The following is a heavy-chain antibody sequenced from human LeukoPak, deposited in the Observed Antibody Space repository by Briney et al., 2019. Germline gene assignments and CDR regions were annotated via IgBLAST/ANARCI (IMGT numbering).Heavy chain of an antibody. V-gene: IGHV4-4*07. D-gene: IGHD2-21*02. J-gene: IGHJ4*02. CDR3: ARVVTGVSLDYFDY. CDR1: GGSISSYY. Sequence: SETLSLTRTVSGGSISSYYWTWIRQSAGKGLEWIGRIYTSGSTNYNPSLKSRVTISVDTSKNQFSLKLTSVTAADTAVYYCARVVTGVSLDYFDYWGQGTLVTVSS. CDR2: IYTSGST.